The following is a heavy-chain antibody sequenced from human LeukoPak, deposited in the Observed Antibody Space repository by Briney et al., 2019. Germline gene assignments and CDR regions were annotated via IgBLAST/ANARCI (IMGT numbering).Heavy chain of an antibody. CDR3: ARGQQLANFDY. Sequence: SETLSLTCTVSGGSISSYYWSWIRQPPGKGLEWIGYIYYSGSTNYNPSLKSRVTISVDRSKNQFSLKLSSVTAADTAVYYCARGQQLANFDYWGQGTLVTVSS. V-gene: IGHV4-59*12. D-gene: IGHD6-13*01. J-gene: IGHJ4*02. CDR2: IYYSGST. CDR1: GGSISSYY.